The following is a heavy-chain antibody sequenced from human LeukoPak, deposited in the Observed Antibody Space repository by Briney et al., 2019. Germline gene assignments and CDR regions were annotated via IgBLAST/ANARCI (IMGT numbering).Heavy chain of an antibody. CDR1: GFTFSSYG. CDR3: AKITIFAVGIDY. CDR2: IQYDGSNK. V-gene: IGHV3-30*02. Sequence: GGSLRLSCAASGFTFSSYGMHWVRQAPGKGLECVAFIQYDGSNKYYTDSVKGRFTISRDNSKNTLYLQMNSLRPEVTAVYYCAKITIFAVGIDYWGQGTLVTVSS. J-gene: IGHJ4*02. D-gene: IGHD3-3*01.